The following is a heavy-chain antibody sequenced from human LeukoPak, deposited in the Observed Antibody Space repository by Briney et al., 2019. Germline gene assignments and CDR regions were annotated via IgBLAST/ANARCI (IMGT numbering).Heavy chain of an antibody. V-gene: IGHV3-23*01. D-gene: IGHD2-8*01. CDR3: AKRHIVLMVYATAGTWDY. Sequence: GGSLRLSCAASGFTFSSYAMSWVRQAPGKGLEWVSAISGSGGSTYYADSVKGRFTISRDNSKNTLYLQMNSLRAEDTAVYYCAKRHIVLMVYATAGTWDYWGQGTLVAVSS. CDR2: ISGSGGST. J-gene: IGHJ4*02. CDR1: GFTFSSYA.